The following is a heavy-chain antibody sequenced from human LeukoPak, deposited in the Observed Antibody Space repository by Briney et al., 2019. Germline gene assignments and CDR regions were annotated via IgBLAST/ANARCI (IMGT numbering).Heavy chain of an antibody. D-gene: IGHD6-13*01. CDR2: ISGSGGKT. J-gene: IGHJ4*02. Sequence: GGSLRLSCAASGFTFSTYAMSWVRQAPGEGLEWVSGISGSGGKTYYADSVKGRFTISRDNSRNTLYLQMNSLRAEDTAVYYCAKGDGIAVPGTGLDYWGQGTLVTVSP. CDR3: AKGDGIAVPGTGLDY. CDR1: GFTFSTYA. V-gene: IGHV3-23*01.